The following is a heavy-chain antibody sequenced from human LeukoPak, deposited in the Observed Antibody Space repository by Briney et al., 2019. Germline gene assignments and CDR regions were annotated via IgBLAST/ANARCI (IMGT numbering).Heavy chain of an antibody. Sequence: GGSLRLSCAASGFTFSSYSMNWVRQAPGKGLEWVSSISSSSSYIYYADSVKGRLTISRDNAKNSLYLQMNSLRAEDTAVYYCARDIGRGVGAFDIWGQGTMVTVSS. V-gene: IGHV3-21*01. CDR2: ISSSSSYI. CDR1: GFTFSSYS. J-gene: IGHJ3*02. CDR3: ARDIGRGVGAFDI. D-gene: IGHD3-10*01.